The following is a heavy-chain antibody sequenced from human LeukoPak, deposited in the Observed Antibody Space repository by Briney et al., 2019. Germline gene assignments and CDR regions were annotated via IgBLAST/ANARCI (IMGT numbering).Heavy chain of an antibody. CDR2: INHSGST. CDR1: GGSFCGYY. CDR3: ARVVGSVDNYFDY. V-gene: IGHV4-34*01. Sequence: PSETLSFTCAVYGGSFCGYYWSWIRQPPGKGLEWIGEINHSGSTNYNPSLKSRVTISVDTSKNQFSLKLSSVTAADTAVYYCARVVGSVDNYFDYWGQGTLVTVSS. D-gene: IGHD1-26*01. J-gene: IGHJ4*02.